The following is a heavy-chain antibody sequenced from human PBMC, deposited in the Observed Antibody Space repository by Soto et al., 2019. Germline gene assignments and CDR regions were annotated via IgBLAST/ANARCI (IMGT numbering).Heavy chain of an antibody. Sequence: GGSLRLSCAASGFTFSSCAMSWVRQAPGKGLEWVSGISGSGGGTYYADSVKGRFTISRDNSKDTLYLQMNSLRAEDTAVYYCAKDRSRSYGSGYPLGYFDYWGQGTLVTVSS. CDR1: GFTFSSCA. CDR2: ISGSGGGT. D-gene: IGHD3-22*01. V-gene: IGHV3-23*01. CDR3: AKDRSRSYGSGYPLGYFDY. J-gene: IGHJ4*02.